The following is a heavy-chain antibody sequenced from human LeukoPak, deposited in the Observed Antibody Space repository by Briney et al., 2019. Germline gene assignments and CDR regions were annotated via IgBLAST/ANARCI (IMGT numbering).Heavy chain of an antibody. CDR2: IGSDGGNT. V-gene: IGHV3-21*01. Sequence: GGSLRLSCAASGFTFSTYGMSWVRQAPGKGLEWVSSIGSDGGNTYYTDSVKGRFIISRDDAKKSMYLQMNSLRVEETAVYFCARYSEVYYYVDVWGTGTTVTVSS. CDR1: GFTFSTYG. CDR3: ARYSEVYYYVDV. D-gene: IGHD2-21*01. J-gene: IGHJ6*03.